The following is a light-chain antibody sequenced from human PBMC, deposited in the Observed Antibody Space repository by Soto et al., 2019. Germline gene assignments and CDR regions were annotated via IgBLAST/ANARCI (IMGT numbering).Light chain of an antibody. V-gene: IGKV3-11*01. Sequence: EIVLTQSPDTLSLSPGERATLSCRASQSVSSSLAWYQQKPGQAPRLLIYDASNRATGIPVRFSGSGSGTDFPLTISSLEPEDFAIYYCQQRSNWPPEVTFGPGTKVDIK. J-gene: IGKJ3*01. CDR1: QSVSSS. CDR2: DAS. CDR3: QQRSNWPPEVT.